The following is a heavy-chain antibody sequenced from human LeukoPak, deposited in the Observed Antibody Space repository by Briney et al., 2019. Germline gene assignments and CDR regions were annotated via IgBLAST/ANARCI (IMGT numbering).Heavy chain of an antibody. CDR1: GYTFTNYF. J-gene: IGHJ6*02. V-gene: IGHV1-46*01. CDR3: ARGAGYCTNGVCYYYGMDV. Sequence: ASVKVSCKASGYTFTNYFMHWVRQAPGQGLEWMGVINPSGGDTTYAPKFQGRVTMTRDTSTSTFYMELSSLRSEDTAVYYCARGAGYCTNGVCYYYGMDVWGQGTTVTVSS. CDR2: INPSGGDT. D-gene: IGHD2-8*01.